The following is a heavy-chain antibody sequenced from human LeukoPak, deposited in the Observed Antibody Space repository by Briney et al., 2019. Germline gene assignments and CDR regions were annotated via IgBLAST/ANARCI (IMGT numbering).Heavy chain of an antibody. CDR2: INSNSGGT. J-gene: IGHJ4*02. CDR3: AANLRYDILTGYQSPFDY. Sequence: GASVKVSCKASGYTFTGYYMHWVRQAPGQGLEWTGRINSNSGGTNYAQKLQGRVTMTRDTSISTAYMELSRLRSDDTAVYYCAANLRYDILTGYQSPFDYWGQGTLVTVSS. CDR1: GYTFTGYY. D-gene: IGHD3-9*01. V-gene: IGHV1-2*06.